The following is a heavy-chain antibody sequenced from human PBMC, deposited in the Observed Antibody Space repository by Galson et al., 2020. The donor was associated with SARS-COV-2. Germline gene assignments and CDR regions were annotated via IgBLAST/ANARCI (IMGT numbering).Heavy chain of an antibody. Sequence: ETSETLSLTCTVSGGSISSYYWSWIRQPPGKGLEWIGYIYYSGSTNYNPSLKSRVTISVDTSKNQFSLKLSSVTAADTAVYYCARDGSSGYYILWGQGTLFTVSS. CDR1: GGSISSYY. V-gene: IGHV4-59*01. J-gene: IGHJ4*02. CDR3: ARDGSSGYYIL. D-gene: IGHD3-22*01. CDR2: IYYSGST.